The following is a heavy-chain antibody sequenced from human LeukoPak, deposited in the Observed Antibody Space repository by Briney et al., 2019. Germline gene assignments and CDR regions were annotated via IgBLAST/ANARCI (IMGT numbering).Heavy chain of an antibody. J-gene: IGHJ5*02. V-gene: IGHV3-20*04. CDR1: GFNFNEYC. CDR2: IIWNGVSS. CDR3: ARSITMMNA. Sequence: GGSLTLSCTASGFNFNEYCMSWVRQAPGEGLEWVSGIIWNGVSSGYADSVKGRFTICRDNAENSLYLQMNSLTAEHTGFYYCARSITMMNAWGQGTLVTVSA. D-gene: IGHD3-22*01.